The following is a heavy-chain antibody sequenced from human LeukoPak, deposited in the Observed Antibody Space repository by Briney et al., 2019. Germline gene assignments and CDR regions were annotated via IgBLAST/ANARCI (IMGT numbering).Heavy chain of an antibody. CDR3: SRRRDGFADY. V-gene: IGHV4-59*01. CDR1: GGSFSSYY. Sequence: SETLSLTCTVSGGSFSSYYWTWISQLPGKGMECIGYIFYTGSTTYNPSLKSRVTISVDTSRNQSSLKLSSVTAADTAVYYGSRRRDGFADYWGQGALVTVSS. D-gene: IGHD5-24*01. CDR2: IFYTGST. J-gene: IGHJ4*02.